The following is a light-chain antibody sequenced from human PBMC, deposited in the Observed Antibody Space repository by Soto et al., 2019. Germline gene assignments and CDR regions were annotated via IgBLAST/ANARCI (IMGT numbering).Light chain of an antibody. V-gene: IGKV3-20*01. CDR3: QQYGSSPWT. CDR2: GAS. CDR1: QSVSSSY. Sequence: ELVLTQSAGTLSLSPGARATLSCRASQSVSSSYLAWYQQKPGQAPRPLIYGASSRAIGIPDRFSGSGSGTDFTLTISRLEPEDFAVYYCQQYGSSPWTFGQGTKV. J-gene: IGKJ1*01.